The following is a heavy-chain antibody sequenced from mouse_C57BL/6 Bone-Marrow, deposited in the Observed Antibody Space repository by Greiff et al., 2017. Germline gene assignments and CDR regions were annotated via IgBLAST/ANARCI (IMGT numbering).Heavy chain of an antibody. CDR3: TNFLYYPGAY. D-gene: IGHD1-1*01. CDR1: GFNIKDDY. V-gene: IGHV14-4*01. CDR2: IDPENGDT. Sequence: VQLKESGAELVRPGASVKLSCTASGFNIKDDYMHWVKQRPEQGLEWIGWIDPENGDTEYASKFQGKATITADTSSNTAYLQLSSLTSEDTAVYYCTNFLYYPGAYWGQGTLVTVSA. J-gene: IGHJ3*01.